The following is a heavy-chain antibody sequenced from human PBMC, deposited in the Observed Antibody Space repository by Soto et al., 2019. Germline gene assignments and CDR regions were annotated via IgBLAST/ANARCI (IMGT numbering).Heavy chain of an antibody. CDR2: IYHSGST. Sequence: SETLSLTCAVSSGSISSSNWWSWVRQPPGKGLEWIGEIYHSGSTNYNPSLKSRVTISVDKSKNQFSLKLSSVTAADTAVYYCARVADGVVPAYYYFDYWGQGTLVTVSS. D-gene: IGHD2-2*01. J-gene: IGHJ4*02. V-gene: IGHV4-4*02. CDR1: SGSISSSNW. CDR3: ARVADGVVPAYYYFDY.